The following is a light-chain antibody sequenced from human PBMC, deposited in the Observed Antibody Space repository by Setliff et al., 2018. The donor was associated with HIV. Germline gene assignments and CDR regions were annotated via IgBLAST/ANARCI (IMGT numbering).Light chain of an antibody. CDR2: GAS. J-gene: IGKJ4*01. V-gene: IGKV3-15*01. CDR3: QQYNNWPPLT. CDR1: QSVGGY. Sequence: EIVLTQFPASLSASPGERATLSCWASQSVGGYLAWYQQKPGQVPRLLIYGASTRATGVPARFTGSGSGTRFTLTISGLQSEDFATYYCQQYNNWPPLTFGGGTKVDIK.